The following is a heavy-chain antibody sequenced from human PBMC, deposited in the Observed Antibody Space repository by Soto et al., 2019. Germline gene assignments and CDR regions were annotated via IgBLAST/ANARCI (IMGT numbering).Heavy chain of an antibody. CDR2: IIPIIGTA. CDR1: GGTFSSYA. J-gene: IGHJ6*02. Sequence: QVQLVQSGAEVKKPGSSVKVSCKASGGTFSSYAISWVRQAPGQGLEWMGGIIPIIGTANYAQKFQGRVTITADEATCTAYMELSSLRSEDTAVDYCEREAVNDFWSGYLQEIYYYYGMDVWGQGTTVTVSS. V-gene: IGHV1-69*01. CDR3: EREAVNDFWSGYLQEIYYYYGMDV. D-gene: IGHD3-3*01.